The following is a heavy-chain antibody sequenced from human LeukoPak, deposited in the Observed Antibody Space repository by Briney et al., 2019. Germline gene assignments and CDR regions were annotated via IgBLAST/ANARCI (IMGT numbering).Heavy chain of an antibody. CDR2: ISYDGSNK. V-gene: IGHV3-30-3*01. D-gene: IGHD3-3*01. CDR3: ARESGGVVYDFGSGYYPHHFNY. Sequence: TGGSLRLSCAASGFTFSSYAMHWVRQAPGKGLEWVAVISYDGSNKYYADSVKGRFTISRDNSKNTLYLQMNSLRAEDTAVYYCARESGGVVYDFGSGYYPHHFNYWGQGTLVTVSS. CDR1: GFTFSSYA. J-gene: IGHJ4*02.